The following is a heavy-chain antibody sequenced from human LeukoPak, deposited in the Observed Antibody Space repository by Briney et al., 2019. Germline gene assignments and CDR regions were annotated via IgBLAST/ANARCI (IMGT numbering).Heavy chain of an antibody. D-gene: IGHD3-10*01. CDR3: ARVRRWFGDLDY. J-gene: IGHJ4*02. CDR2: IRYDGSNK. CDR1: GFTFSSYG. V-gene: IGHV3-30*02. Sequence: GGSLRLSCAASGFTFSSYGMHWVRQAPGKGLEWVAFIRYDGSNKYYADSVKGRFTISRDNSKNTLYLQMNSLRAEDTAVYYCARVRRWFGDLDYWGQGTLVTVSS.